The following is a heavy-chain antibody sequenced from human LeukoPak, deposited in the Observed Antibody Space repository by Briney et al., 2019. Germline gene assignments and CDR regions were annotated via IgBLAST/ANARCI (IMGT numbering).Heavy chain of an antibody. J-gene: IGHJ4*02. CDR1: GGSSSGYY. V-gene: IGHV4-34*01. D-gene: IGHD6-19*01. CDR3: ARDSSGWFRTGFDY. CDR2: INPSGST. Sequence: SETLSLTCAVYGGSSSGYYWSWIRQPPGKVLEWVGEINPSGSTNYNPSLKSRVTISVDTSKNQFSLKLSSVTAADTAVYYCARDSSGWFRTGFDYWGQGTLVTVSS.